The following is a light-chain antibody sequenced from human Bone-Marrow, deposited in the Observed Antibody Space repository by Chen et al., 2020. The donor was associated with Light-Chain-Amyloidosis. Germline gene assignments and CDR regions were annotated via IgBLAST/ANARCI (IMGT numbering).Light chain of an antibody. CDR2: DDS. V-gene: IGLV3-21*02. Sequence: SYVLTQPSSVSVAPGQTATIACGGNNIGSTSVHWYQQTPGQAPLLVVYDDSDRPSRIPERLSCANSGNTATLTISRVEGGDEADYYCQVWDRGSDRPVFGGGTKLTVL. CDR3: QVWDRGSDRPV. J-gene: IGLJ3*02. CDR1: NIGSTS.